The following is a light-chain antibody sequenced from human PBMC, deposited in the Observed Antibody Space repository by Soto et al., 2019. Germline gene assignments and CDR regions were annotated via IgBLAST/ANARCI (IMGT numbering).Light chain of an antibody. J-gene: IGKJ2*01. CDR3: QQYGSSPPYT. CDR2: GSS. CDR1: QTVSNNY. V-gene: IGKV3-20*01. Sequence: EVVLTQSPGTLSLSPGERATLSCRASQTVSNNYLAWYQHKPGQSPKLLIFGSSDRATGIPDRFSGSGSGKEFTLTISRLEPEDFAVYYCQQYGSSPPYTFGQGTKLEIK.